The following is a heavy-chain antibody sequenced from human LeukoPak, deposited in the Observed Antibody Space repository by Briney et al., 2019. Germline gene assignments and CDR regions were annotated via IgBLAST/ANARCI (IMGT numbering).Heavy chain of an antibody. J-gene: IGHJ3*02. CDR1: GFTFSSYS. CDR3: ARTTNSSSWYEADAFDI. D-gene: IGHD6-13*01. CDR2: ISSSSSYI. V-gene: IGHV3-21*01. Sequence: GGSLRLSCAASGFTFSSYSMNWVRQAPGKGLEWVSSISSSSSYIYYADSVKGRFTISRDNAKNSLYLQMNSLRAEDTAVYYCARTTNSSSWYEADAFDIWGQGTMVTVSS.